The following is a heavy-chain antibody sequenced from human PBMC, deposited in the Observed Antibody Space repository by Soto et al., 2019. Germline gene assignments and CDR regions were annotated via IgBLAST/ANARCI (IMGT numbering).Heavy chain of an antibody. J-gene: IGHJ5*02. CDR3: ARDPARTVTTYYWLDP. V-gene: IGHV4-31*03. CDR1: GGSISNDKYY. CDR2: TSYSGST. D-gene: IGHD4-17*01. Sequence: QVQLQESGPGLVKPSQTLSLTCTVSGGSISNDKYYWTWIRQHPGKVLEWIGYTSYSGSTFYSASLKSRVIIAVDTSTNLVSLSLSSVTAADTAIYYCARDPARTVTTYYWLDPWGQGILVTVST.